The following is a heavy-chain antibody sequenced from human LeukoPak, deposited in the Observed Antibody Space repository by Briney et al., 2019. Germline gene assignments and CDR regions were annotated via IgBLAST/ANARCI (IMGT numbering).Heavy chain of an antibody. CDR1: GGSISSGTYY. D-gene: IGHD3-22*01. CDR3: ARVFGSGYYYQND. V-gene: IGHV4-61*02. J-gene: IGHJ4*02. CDR2: IYTSGST. Sequence: PSQTLSLTCTVSGGSISSGTYYWNWIRQPAGKGLEWIGRIYTSGSTNYNPSLKSRVTISVDTSKNQFSLKLSSVTAADTAVYYCARVFGSGYYYQNDWGQGTLVTVSS.